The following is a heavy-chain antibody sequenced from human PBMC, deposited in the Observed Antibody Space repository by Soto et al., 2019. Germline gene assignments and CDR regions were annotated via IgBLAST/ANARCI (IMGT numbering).Heavy chain of an antibody. CDR3: AKTNECGIGCYSVFEYFQH. CDR2: ISGSGGST. Sequence: EVQLLESGGGLVQPGGSLRLSCAASGFTFSSYVMTWVRQVPGKGLEWVSAISGSGGSTYYADSVKGRFTMSRDNSKNTLYLQMNSLRAEDTAIYYCAKTNECGIGCYSVFEYFQHWGQGTLVTVSS. J-gene: IGHJ1*01. V-gene: IGHV3-23*01. CDR1: GFTFSSYV. D-gene: IGHD2-21*01.